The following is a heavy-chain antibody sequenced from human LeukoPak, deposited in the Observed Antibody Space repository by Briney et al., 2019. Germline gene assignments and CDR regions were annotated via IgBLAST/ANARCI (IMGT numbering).Heavy chain of an antibody. D-gene: IGHD4-17*01. CDR1: GGSTSSGGYS. J-gene: IGHJ3*02. V-gene: IGHV4-30-2*01. CDR2: IYHSGST. CDR3: ARGSTVPDAFDI. Sequence: SETLSLTCAVSGGSTSSGGYSWSWIRQPPGKGLEWIGYIYHSGSTYYNPSLKSRVTISVDRSKNQFSLKLSSVTAADTAVYYCARGSTVPDAFDIWGQGTMVTVSS.